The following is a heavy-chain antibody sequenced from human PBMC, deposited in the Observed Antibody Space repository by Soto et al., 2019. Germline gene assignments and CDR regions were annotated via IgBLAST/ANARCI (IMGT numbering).Heavy chain of an antibody. V-gene: IGHV1-58*01. CDR1: GFTFSTSA. D-gene: IGHD2-15*01. J-gene: IGHJ1*01. CDR3: AAEQLSFFA. Sequence: SVKVSCKASGFTFSTSAVQWVRQARGQRLEWIGWIVVGSGHTNYAQNFQARVSITRDMSTSTAYLEVSSLTSEDTAVYYCAAEQLSFFAWGQGILVTVSS. CDR2: IVVGSGHT.